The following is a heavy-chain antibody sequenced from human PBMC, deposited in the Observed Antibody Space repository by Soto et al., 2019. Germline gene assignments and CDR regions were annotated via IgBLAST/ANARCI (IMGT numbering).Heavy chain of an antibody. J-gene: IGHJ4*02. CDR1: GSTFTGYG. CDR3: ARGAQRYCSSTSCYAGGDDY. V-gene: IGHV1-18*01. Sequence: ASVKVSCKASGSTFTGYGISWVRQAPGQGLEWMGWISAYNGNTNYAQKLQGRVTMTTDTSTSTAYMELRSLRSDDTAVYYCARGAQRYCSSTSCYAGGDDYWGQGTLVTVS. CDR2: ISAYNGNT. D-gene: IGHD2-2*01.